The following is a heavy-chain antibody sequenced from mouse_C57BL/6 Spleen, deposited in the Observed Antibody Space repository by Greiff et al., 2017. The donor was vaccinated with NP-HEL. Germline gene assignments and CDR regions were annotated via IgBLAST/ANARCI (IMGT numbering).Heavy chain of an antibody. CDR3: TVYDDYPAWFAY. D-gene: IGHD2-4*01. Sequence: DVHLVESGGGLVQPGGSMKLSCVASGFTFSNYWMNWVRQSPEKGLEWVAQIRLKSDNYATHYAEAVKGRFTISRDDSKSSVYLQMNNLRAEDTGIYYCTVYDDYPAWFAYWGQGTTLTVSS. V-gene: IGHV6-3*01. CDR1: GFTFSNYW. CDR2: IRLKSDNYAT. J-gene: IGHJ2*01.